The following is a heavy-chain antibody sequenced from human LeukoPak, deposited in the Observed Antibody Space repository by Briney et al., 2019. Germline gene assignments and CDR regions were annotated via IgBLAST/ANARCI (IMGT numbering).Heavy chain of an antibody. CDR1: GYTFTNYY. CDR2: INPYNGDT. Sequence: GASVKVSCKASGYTFTNYYLHWVRQAPGQGLEWMGWINPYNGDTNFAQQFQGRVTMTRDTSISTAYMELSRLTSDDSAIYYCARDLPYTSSWYLYYFDYWGQGTLVTVSS. D-gene: IGHD6-13*01. J-gene: IGHJ4*02. V-gene: IGHV1-2*02. CDR3: ARDLPYTSSWYLYYFDY.